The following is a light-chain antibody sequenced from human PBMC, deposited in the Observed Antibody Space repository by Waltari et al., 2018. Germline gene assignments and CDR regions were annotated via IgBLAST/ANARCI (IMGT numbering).Light chain of an antibody. Sequence: EIVWTQSPGILSLSPGERATHPCRASQRVSSRFLAWYQQRPGQAPRLLIHGASSRATGISDRFSGSGSGTDFTLTISRLEPEDFAVYYCQQYGSSLETFGQGTKLEI. CDR3: QQYGSSLET. J-gene: IGKJ2*01. CDR1: QRVSSRF. CDR2: GAS. V-gene: IGKV3-20*01.